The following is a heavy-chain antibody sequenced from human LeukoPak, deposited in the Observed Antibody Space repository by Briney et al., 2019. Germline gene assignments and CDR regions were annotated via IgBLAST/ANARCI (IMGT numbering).Heavy chain of an antibody. CDR2: IKQDGSEK. CDR3: AGADGIAVARDYYYMDV. V-gene: IGHV3-7*01. D-gene: IGHD6-19*01. J-gene: IGHJ6*03. CDR1: GFTFSRYW. Sequence: PGGSLRLSCAASGFTFSRYWMSWVRQAPGKGLEWGANIKQDGSEKNYVDSVKGRFTISRDNAKNSLYLQMNSLRAEDTAVYYCAGADGIAVARDYYYMDVWGKGTTVTVSS.